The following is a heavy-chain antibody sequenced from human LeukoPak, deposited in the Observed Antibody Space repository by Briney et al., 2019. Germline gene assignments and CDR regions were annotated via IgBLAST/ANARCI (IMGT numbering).Heavy chain of an antibody. CDR1: GFTFNSYS. Sequence: PGGSLRLSCAASGFTFNSYSMNWVRQAPGKGLEWVSFISSGSSNIYYADSVKGRFTISRDNAKSSLYLQMNSLRVEDTAVYYCARGGSTVVTLGDYWGQGTLVTVSS. J-gene: IGHJ4*02. V-gene: IGHV3-48*04. CDR3: ARGGSTVVTLGDY. D-gene: IGHD4-23*01. CDR2: ISSGSSNI.